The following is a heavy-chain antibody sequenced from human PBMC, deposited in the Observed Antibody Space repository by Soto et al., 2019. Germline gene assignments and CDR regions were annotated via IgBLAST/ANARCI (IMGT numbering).Heavy chain of an antibody. J-gene: IGHJ4*02. CDR2: IYYSRST. V-gene: IGHV4-61*01. D-gene: IGHD1-26*01. CDR1: GGSVSSGSYY. CDR3: ARGLYSGSYHDY. Sequence: SETLSLTCTVSGGSVSSGSYYWSWIRQPPGKGLEWIGYIYYSRSTNYNPSLKSRVTISVDTSKNQFSLKLSSVTAADTAVYYCARGLYSGSYHDYWGQGTLVTVSS.